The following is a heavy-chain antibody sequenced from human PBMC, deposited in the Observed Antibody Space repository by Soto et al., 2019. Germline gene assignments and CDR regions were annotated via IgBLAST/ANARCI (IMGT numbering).Heavy chain of an antibody. D-gene: IGHD3-22*01. CDR3: ARDIYDSSGYPYYFDY. Sequence: ASVKVSCKASGYTFTSYGISWVRQAPGQGLEWMGWISAYNGNTNYAQKLQGRVTMTTDTSTSTAYTELRSLRSDDTAVYYCARDIYDSSGYPYYFDYWGQGTLVTVSS. V-gene: IGHV1-18*04. J-gene: IGHJ4*02. CDR1: GYTFTSYG. CDR2: ISAYNGNT.